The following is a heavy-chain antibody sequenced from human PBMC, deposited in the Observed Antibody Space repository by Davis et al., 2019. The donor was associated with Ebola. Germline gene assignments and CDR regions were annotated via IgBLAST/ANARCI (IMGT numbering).Heavy chain of an antibody. CDR1: GFTFSDAW. CDR3: ARALFYNLFNWLDP. Sequence: GESLKISCAASGFTFSDAWMHWVRQVPGKGLMYISRIKSDGSSADYADSVKGRFTVPRDNAKNTLYLQMNSLRAEDTAVYYCARALFYNLFNWLDPWGQGTLVTVSS. J-gene: IGHJ5*02. CDR2: IKSDGSSA. D-gene: IGHD5-24*01. V-gene: IGHV3-74*01.